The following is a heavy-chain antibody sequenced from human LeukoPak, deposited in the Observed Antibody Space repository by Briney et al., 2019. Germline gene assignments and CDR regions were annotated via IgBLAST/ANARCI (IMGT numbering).Heavy chain of an antibody. Sequence: GGSLTLFCAASGFTFSSYGMHWVGQAPGKGLEWVAVIWYDGTNKYYADSVKGRFTTSRDNSKNTLYLQMNSLRAEDTAGYYCARTYDSSGYYPPYYYGMDVWGQGATLTVSS. J-gene: IGHJ6*02. CDR3: ARTYDSSGYYPPYYYGMDV. V-gene: IGHV3-33*01. D-gene: IGHD3-22*01. CDR1: GFTFSSYG. CDR2: IWYDGTNK.